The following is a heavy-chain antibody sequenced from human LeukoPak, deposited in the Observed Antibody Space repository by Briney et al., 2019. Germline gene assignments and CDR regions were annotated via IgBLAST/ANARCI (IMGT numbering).Heavy chain of an antibody. Sequence: SVKVSCKASGGTFSSYAISWVRQAPGQGLEWMGRIIPIFGTANYAQKFQGRVTITTDESTSTAYMELSSLRSEDTAVYYCARGVSGYNHFDYWGQGTLVTVSS. CDR1: GGTFSSYA. CDR3: ARGVSGYNHFDY. D-gene: IGHD5-24*01. J-gene: IGHJ4*02. V-gene: IGHV1-69*05. CDR2: IIPIFGTA.